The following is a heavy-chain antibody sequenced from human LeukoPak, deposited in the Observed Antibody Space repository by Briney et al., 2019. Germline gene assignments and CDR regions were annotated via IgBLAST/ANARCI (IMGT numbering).Heavy chain of an antibody. CDR3: TTRRGCSSTSCYVFDY. J-gene: IGHJ4*02. CDR1: GFTFSNAW. CDR2: IKSKTDGGTT. Sequence: GGSLRLSCVASGFTFSNAWMSWVRQAPGKGLEWVGRIKSKTDGGTTDYAAPVKGRFTISRDDSKNTLYLQMNSLKTEDTAVYYCTTRRGCSSTSCYVFDYWGQGTLVTASS. D-gene: IGHD2-2*01. V-gene: IGHV3-15*01.